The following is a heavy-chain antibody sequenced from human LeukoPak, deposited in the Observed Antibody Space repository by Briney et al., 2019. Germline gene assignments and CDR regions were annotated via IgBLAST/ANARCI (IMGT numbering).Heavy chain of an antibody. Sequence: GGSRRLSCAASGFTFSTSWMSWVRRVPGRGLEWVANIHPDGSEEYYVDSVKGRLTVSRDNAKNSLFLQMNSLRAEDTAVYYCARDDGFRGVDYWGQGTLVNVSS. CDR2: IHPDGSEE. CDR3: ARDDGFRGVDY. D-gene: IGHD3-10*01. CDR1: GFTFSTSW. J-gene: IGHJ4*02. V-gene: IGHV3-7*01.